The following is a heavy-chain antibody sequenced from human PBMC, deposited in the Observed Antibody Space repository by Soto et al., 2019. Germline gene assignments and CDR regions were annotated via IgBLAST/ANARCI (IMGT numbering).Heavy chain of an antibody. V-gene: IGHV3-23*01. D-gene: IGHD2-8*01. CDR1: GFTFSSYA. CDR3: AKAMSKVVLMVYAIDVGY. CDR2: ISGSGGST. Sequence: PGGSLRLSCAASGFTFSSYAMSWVRQAPGKGLEWVSAISGSGGSTYYADSVKGRFTISRDNSKNTLYLQMNSLRVEDTAVYYCAKAMSKVVLMVYAIDVGYWGQGTLVTVSS. J-gene: IGHJ4*02.